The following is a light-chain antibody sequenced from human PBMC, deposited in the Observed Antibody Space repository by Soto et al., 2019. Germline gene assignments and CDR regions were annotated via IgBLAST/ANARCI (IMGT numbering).Light chain of an antibody. CDR2: GAS. Sequence: EIVLTQSPGTLSLSPGKRATLSCRASQTISSTYLAWYQQRPGQAPRLLIYGASSRATGIPDRFSGRGSGSDFALTISRLEPEDFAVYYCQHYGSSLPITFGPGTKVAIK. J-gene: IGKJ3*01. CDR3: QHYGSSLPIT. V-gene: IGKV3-20*01. CDR1: QTISSTY.